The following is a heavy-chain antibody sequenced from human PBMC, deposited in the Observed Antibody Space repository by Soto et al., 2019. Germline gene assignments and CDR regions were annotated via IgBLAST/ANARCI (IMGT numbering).Heavy chain of an antibody. J-gene: IGHJ4*02. V-gene: IGHV4-30-2*01. D-gene: IGHD2-8*01. CDR2: IYHSGST. Sequence: PSETLSLTCAVSGGSISSGGYSWSWIRQPPGKGLEWIGYIYHSGSTYYNPSLKSRVTISVDRSKNQFSLKLSSVTAADTAVYYCAREASNQVYAMTFDYWGQGTLVTVSS. CDR3: AREASNQVYAMTFDY. CDR1: GGSISSGGYS.